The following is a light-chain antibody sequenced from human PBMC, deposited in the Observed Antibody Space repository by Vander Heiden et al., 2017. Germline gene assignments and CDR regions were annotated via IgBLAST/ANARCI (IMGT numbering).Light chain of an antibody. CDR3: QQRSNWPLYT. J-gene: IGKJ2*01. V-gene: IGKV3-11*01. Sequence: EIVLTQSPSTLSLSPGPRAPLSCSASQSVSSYLAWYQQKPAQAPRPLIYDATNRATGIPARFSGSGSGTDFTLTISSREPEDFAVYYCQQRSNWPLYTFGQGTKLEIK. CDR2: DAT. CDR1: QSVSSY.